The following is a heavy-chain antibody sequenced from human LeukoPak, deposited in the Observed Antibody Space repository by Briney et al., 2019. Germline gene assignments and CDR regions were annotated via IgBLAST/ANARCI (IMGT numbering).Heavy chain of an antibody. J-gene: IGHJ4*02. Sequence: GGSLRLSCAASGFTFNSYAMSWVRQAPGKGLEWVSYISSSGSTIYYADSVKGRFTISRDNAKNSLYLQMNSLRAEDTAVYYCATHYYDSKNYWGQGTLVTVSS. CDR2: ISSSGSTI. V-gene: IGHV3-48*03. CDR1: GFTFNSYA. CDR3: ATHYYDSKNY. D-gene: IGHD3-22*01.